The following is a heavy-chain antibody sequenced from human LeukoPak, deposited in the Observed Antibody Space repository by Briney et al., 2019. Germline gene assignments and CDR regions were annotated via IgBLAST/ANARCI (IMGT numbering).Heavy chain of an antibody. CDR2: IYHSGST. V-gene: IGHV4-38-2*02. CDR3: ARQLKVGTFEAFDI. CDR1: GGSISSGYC. Sequence: SETLSLTCTVSGGSISSGYCWGWIRQPPGKGLEWIGSIYHSGSTYYNPSLKSRVTISVDTSKNQFSLKLSSVTAGDTAVYYCARQLKVGTFEAFDIWGQGTMVTLSS. D-gene: IGHD1-26*01. J-gene: IGHJ3*02.